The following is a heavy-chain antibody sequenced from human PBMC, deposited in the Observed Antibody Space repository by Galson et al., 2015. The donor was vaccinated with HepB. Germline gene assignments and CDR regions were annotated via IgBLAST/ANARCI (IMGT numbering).Heavy chain of an antibody. D-gene: IGHD3-3*01. J-gene: IGHJ6*03. CDR3: ARVDYDFWSGYYSNYYYMAV. CDR1: GYTFTNYG. CDR2: IRADNGNT. V-gene: IGHV1-18*01. Sequence: SCKASGYTFTNYGIGWVRQAPGQGLGWMGWIRADNGNTKYAQELQGRVTMTTDTSTSTAYMELRSLRSDDTAVYYCARVDYDFWSGYYSNYYYMAVWGKGTTVTVSS.